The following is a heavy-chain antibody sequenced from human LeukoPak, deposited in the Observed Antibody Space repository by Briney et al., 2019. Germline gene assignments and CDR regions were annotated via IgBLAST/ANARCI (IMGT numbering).Heavy chain of an antibody. CDR3: ARANRGYSYGCDY. Sequence: PSETLSLTCAVYGGSFSGYYWSWIRQPPGKGLEWIGEINHSGSTNYNPSLKSRVTMSVDTSKNQFSLKLSSVTAADTAVYYCARANRGYSYGCDYWGQGTLVTVSS. D-gene: IGHD5-18*01. V-gene: IGHV4-34*01. CDR2: INHSGST. CDR1: GGSFSGYY. J-gene: IGHJ4*02.